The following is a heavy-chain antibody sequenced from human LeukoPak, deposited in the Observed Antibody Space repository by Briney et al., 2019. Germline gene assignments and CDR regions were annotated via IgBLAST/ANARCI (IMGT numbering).Heavy chain of an antibody. CDR3: AGYGGKLSMWFDP. Sequence: SETLSLTCTVSGGSISSSSYYWGWIRQPPGKGLEWIGSIYYSGSTYYNPSLKSLVTISVDTSKNQFSLKLSSVTAADTAGYYCAGYGGKLSMWFDPWGQGTLVTVSS. J-gene: IGHJ5*02. V-gene: IGHV4-39*07. CDR2: IYYSGST. CDR1: GGSISSSSYY. D-gene: IGHD4-23*01.